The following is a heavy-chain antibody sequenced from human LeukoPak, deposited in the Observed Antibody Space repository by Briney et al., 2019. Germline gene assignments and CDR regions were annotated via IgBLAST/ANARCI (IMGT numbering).Heavy chain of an antibody. CDR2: ISSSSSYI. D-gene: IGHD3-22*01. CDR3: ARDSYDSSGYYYGGDY. J-gene: IGHJ4*02. CDR1: GFTFSSYS. V-gene: IGHV3-21*01. Sequence: GSLRLSCAASGFTFSSYSMNWVRQAPGKGLEWVSSISSSSSYIYYADSVKGRFTISRDNAKNSLYLQMNSLRAEDTAVYYCARDSYDSSGYYYGGDYWGQGTLVTVSS.